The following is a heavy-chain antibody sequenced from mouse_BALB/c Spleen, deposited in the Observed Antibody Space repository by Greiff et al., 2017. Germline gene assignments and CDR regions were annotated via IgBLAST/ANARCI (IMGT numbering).Heavy chain of an antibody. D-gene: IGHD2-2*01. Sequence: DVQLQESGAELVKPGASVKLSCTASGFNIKDTYMHWVKQRPEQGLEWIGRIDPANGNTKYDPKFQGKATITADTSSNTAYLQLSSLTSEDTAVYYCARSYGYDNYYAMDYWGQGTSVTVSS. J-gene: IGHJ4*01. CDR1: GFNIKDTY. CDR3: ARSYGYDNYYAMDY. CDR2: IDPANGNT. V-gene: IGHV14-3*02.